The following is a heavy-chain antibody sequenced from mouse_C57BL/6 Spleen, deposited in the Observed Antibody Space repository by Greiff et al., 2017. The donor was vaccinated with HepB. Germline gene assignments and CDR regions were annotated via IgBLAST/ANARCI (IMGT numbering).Heavy chain of an antibody. CDR2: IDPETGGT. D-gene: IGHD2-1*01. CDR1: GYTFTDYE. CDR3: PLGNYVWYFDV. J-gene: IGHJ1*03. V-gene: IGHV1-15*01. Sequence: VQRVESGAELVRPGASVTLSCKASGYTFTDYEMHWVKQTPVHGLEWIGAIDPETGGTAYNQKFKGKAILTADKSSSTAYMELRSLTSEDSAVYYCPLGNYVWYFDVWGTGTTVTVSS.